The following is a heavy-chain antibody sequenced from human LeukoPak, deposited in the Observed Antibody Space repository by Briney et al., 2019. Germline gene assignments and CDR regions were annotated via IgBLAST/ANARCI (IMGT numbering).Heavy chain of an antibody. D-gene: IGHD6-19*01. CDR1: GGSISSYY. V-gene: IGHV4-59*08. CDR2: IYYSGST. CDR3: ARQYRLIAVAGTNWFDP. J-gene: IGHJ5*02. Sequence: KPSETLSLTCTVSGGSISSYYWSWIRQPPGKGLEWIGYIYYSGSTNYNPSLKSRVTISVDTSKNQFSLKLSSVTAADTAIYYCARQYRLIAVAGTNWFDPWGQGTLVTVSS.